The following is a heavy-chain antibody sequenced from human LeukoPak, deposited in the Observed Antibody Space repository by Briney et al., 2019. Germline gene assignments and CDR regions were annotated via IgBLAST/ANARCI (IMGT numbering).Heavy chain of an antibody. Sequence: GESLKISCKGSGYSFTSYWIGWVRQAPGKGLEWVSAISGSGGSTYYADSVKGRFTISRDNSKNTLYLQMNSLRAEDTAVYYCAKYPGIAAAGPNFYWGQGTLVTVSS. J-gene: IGHJ4*02. CDR1: GYSFTSYW. D-gene: IGHD6-13*01. CDR2: ISGSGGST. V-gene: IGHV3-23*01. CDR3: AKYPGIAAAGPNFY.